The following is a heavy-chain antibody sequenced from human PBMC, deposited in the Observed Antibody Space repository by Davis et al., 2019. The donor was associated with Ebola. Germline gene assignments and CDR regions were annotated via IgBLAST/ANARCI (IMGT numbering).Heavy chain of an antibody. J-gene: IGHJ5*02. V-gene: IGHV3-21*01. Sequence: PGGSLRLSCAVAGLNFSDYGINWVRQAPGKGLEWVSFISRSGNVIHYADSVKGRFTISRDNSKNTAYLQMDNVRAEDTALYYWARFTGGSCDYTTGSAGGWFDPWGQGTLVTVSS. D-gene: IGHD3-3*01. CDR2: ISRSGNVI. CDR1: GLNFSDYG. CDR3: ARFTGGSCDYTTGSAGGWFDP.